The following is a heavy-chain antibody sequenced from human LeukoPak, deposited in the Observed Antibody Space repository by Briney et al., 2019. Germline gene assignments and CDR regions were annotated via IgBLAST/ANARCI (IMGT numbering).Heavy chain of an antibody. D-gene: IGHD6-19*01. J-gene: IGHJ5*02. Sequence: ASVKVSCKASGYTFTGYYMHWVRQAPGQGLEWMGWINPNSGGTNYAQKFQGRVTMTRDTSISTAYMELSRLRSDDTAVYYCARAQGRGWYGRINWFDPWGQGTLVTVSS. CDR2: INPNSGGT. V-gene: IGHV1-2*02. CDR1: GYTFTGYY. CDR3: ARAQGRGWYGRINWFDP.